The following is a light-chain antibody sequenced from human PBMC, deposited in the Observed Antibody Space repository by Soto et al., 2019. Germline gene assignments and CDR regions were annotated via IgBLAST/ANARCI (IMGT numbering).Light chain of an antibody. J-gene: IGKJ4*01. V-gene: IGKV3-20*01. CDR1: QSVSTSN. Sequence: EIVLTQSPGTLSLSPGERATLSCRASQSVSTSNLAWYQHKPGQALRLLMYGASGRATGIPERFSGSGSGTNFTLTINRLEPEDFAVFYCQQYGSSPFTFGGGTKVDIK. CDR2: GAS. CDR3: QQYGSSPFT.